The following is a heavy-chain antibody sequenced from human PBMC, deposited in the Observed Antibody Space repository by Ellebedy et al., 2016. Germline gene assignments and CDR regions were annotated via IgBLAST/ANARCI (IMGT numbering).Heavy chain of an antibody. CDR1: GFTFGDYA. CDR3: TRPGVGSSSWYLTGDFQH. Sequence: GGSLRLSCTASGFTFGDYAMSWFRQAPGKGLEWVGFIRSKAYGGTTEYAVSVKGRFTISRDDSKSIAYLQMNSLKTEDTAVYYCTRPGVGSSSWYLTGDFQHWGQGTLVTVSS. D-gene: IGHD6-13*01. CDR2: IRSKAYGGTT. V-gene: IGHV3-49*03. J-gene: IGHJ1*01.